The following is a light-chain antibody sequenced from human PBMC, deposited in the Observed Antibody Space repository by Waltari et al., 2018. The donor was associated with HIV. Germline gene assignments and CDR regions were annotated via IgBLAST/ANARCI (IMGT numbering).Light chain of an antibody. CDR3: SSYTSSSTVV. J-gene: IGLJ2*01. CDR1: SSDVGGYNY. CDR2: DVR. Sequence: QSALTQPASVSGSPGQSITISCTGTSSDVGGYNYVSLYQQHPGKAPKLMIYDVRKRPSGVSNRFSGSKSGNTASLTISGLQAEDEADYYCSSYTSSSTVVFGGGTKLTVL. V-gene: IGLV2-14*03.